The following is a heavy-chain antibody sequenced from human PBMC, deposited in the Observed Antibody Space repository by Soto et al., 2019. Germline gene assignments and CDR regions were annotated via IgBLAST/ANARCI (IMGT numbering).Heavy chain of an antibody. CDR2: INPSGGST. D-gene: IGHD1-26*01. CDR1: GYTFTSYY. CDR3: ARDQGIVGALDAFDI. V-gene: IGHV1-46*01. J-gene: IGHJ3*02. Sequence: ASVKVSCKASGYTFTSYYMHWVRQAPGQGLEWMGIINPSGGSTSYAQKFQGRVTMTRDTSTSTVYMELSSLRSEDTAVYYCARDQGIVGALDAFDIWGQGTMVT.